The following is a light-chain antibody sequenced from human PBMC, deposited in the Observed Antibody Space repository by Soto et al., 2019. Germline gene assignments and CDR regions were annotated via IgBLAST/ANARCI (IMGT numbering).Light chain of an antibody. J-gene: IGKJ1*01. CDR3: QKYNDWPRK. CDR2: GAS. Sequence: EIVMTQSPSTLSLSPGERATLSCRASQSVSSISACYQQKPGPSPRLLIYGASTRATGIPARFSGSGSGTGFTLTISSLQSEDFAVYYCQKYNDWPRKFGQGTKVDI. CDR1: QSVSSI. V-gene: IGKV3-15*01.